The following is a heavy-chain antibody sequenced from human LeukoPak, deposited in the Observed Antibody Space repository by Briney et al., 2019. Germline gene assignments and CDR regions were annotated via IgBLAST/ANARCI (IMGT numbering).Heavy chain of an antibody. CDR1: GLTFSSYG. D-gene: IGHD3-22*01. Sequence: GGSLRLSCAASGLTFSSYGMSWVRQAPGRGLEWVSAISTTGGTTYYADSVRGRFTISRDNSRNTLYLQMNSLRAEDTAIYYCATFVIGPTIDYWGQGTLVTVSS. V-gene: IGHV3-23*01. CDR2: ISTTGGTT. CDR3: ATFVIGPTIDY. J-gene: IGHJ4*02.